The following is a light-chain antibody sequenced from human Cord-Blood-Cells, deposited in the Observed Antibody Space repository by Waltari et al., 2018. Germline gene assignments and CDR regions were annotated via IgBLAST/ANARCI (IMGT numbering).Light chain of an antibody. J-gene: IGKJ4*01. CDR2: GAS. Sequence: EIVLTQSPGTLSLSPGERAPLSCRASQSVSSSYLAWYQQKPGQAPRLLIYGASSRATGIPDRFSGSGSGTDFTLTISRLEPEDFAVYYCQQYGSSVFFGGGTKVEIK. CDR1: QSVSSSY. CDR3: QQYGSSVF. V-gene: IGKV3-20*01.